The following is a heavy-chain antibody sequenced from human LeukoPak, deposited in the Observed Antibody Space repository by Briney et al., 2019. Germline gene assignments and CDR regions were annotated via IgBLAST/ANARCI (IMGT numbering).Heavy chain of an antibody. V-gene: IGHV4-59*01. CDR3: ARGSGSYYPFYFDY. CDR1: GGSISSYY. Sequence: SETLSLTCTVSGGSISSYYWSWIRQPPGKGLEWIGYIYHSGSTNYNPSLKSRVTISVDTSKNQFSLKLSSVTAADTAVYYCARGSGSYYPFYFDYWGQGTLVTVSS. D-gene: IGHD1-26*01. CDR2: IYHSGST. J-gene: IGHJ4*02.